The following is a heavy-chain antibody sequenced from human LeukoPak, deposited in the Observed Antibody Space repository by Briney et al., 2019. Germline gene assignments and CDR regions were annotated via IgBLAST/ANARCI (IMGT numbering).Heavy chain of an antibody. CDR2: ISYDGGNK. CDR3: ARDQGGYDPVYYYGMDV. CDR1: GFTFSSYA. V-gene: IGHV3-30*04. D-gene: IGHD5-12*01. Sequence: GGSLRLSCAASGFTFSSYAMHWVRQAPGKGLEWVAVISYDGGNKYYADSVKGRFTISRDNSKNTLYLQMNSLRAEDTAVYYCARDQGGYDPVYYYGMDVWGKGTTVTVSS. J-gene: IGHJ6*04.